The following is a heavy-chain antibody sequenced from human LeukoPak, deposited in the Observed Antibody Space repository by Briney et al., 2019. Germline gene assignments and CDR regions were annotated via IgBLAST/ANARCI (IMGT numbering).Heavy chain of an antibody. CDR1: GGSISSYY. V-gene: IGHV4-59*12. CDR2: IYASAST. D-gene: IGHD2-21*01. CDR3: ALGYGGGVGDH. J-gene: IGHJ4*02. Sequence: SETLSLTCTVSGGSISSYYWSWIRQPPGKGLAWIGYIYASASTRYNPSLTSRVTISADTSKNQFFLELNSVTAADTAVYFCALGYGGGVGDHWGQGTLVTASS.